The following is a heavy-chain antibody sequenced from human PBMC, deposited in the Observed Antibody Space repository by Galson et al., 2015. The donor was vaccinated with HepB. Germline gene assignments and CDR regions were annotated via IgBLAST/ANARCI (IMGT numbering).Heavy chain of an antibody. Sequence: SLRLSCAASGFTFSTYGMHWVRQAPGKGLQWVAAVSSDGSGKYYVDSVKGRFTISRDNSHNTLYLQVNSLRAEDTAVYYCARGGSWSGVHWGQGTLVTVSS. CDR1: GFTFSTYG. CDR2: VSSDGSGK. V-gene: IGHV3-30*03. CDR3: ARGGSWSGVH. J-gene: IGHJ4*02. D-gene: IGHD6-13*01.